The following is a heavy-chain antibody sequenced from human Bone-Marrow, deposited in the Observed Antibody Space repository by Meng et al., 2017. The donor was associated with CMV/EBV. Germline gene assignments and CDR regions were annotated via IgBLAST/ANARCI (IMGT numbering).Heavy chain of an antibody. J-gene: IGHJ6*02. CDR3: ARDSTNHADSSGYYYYGMDV. CDR1: GYTFTGYY. Sequence: ASVKVSCKASGYTFTGYYMHWVRQAPGQGLEWMGWINPNSGGTNYAQKLQGRVTMTRDTSISTAYMELSRLRSDDTAVYYCARDSTNHADSSGYYYYGMDVWGQGTTVTVSS. CDR2: INPNSGGT. V-gene: IGHV1-2*02. D-gene: IGHD3-22*01.